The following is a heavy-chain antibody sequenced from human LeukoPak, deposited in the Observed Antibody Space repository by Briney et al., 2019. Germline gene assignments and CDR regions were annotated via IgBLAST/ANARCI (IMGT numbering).Heavy chain of an antibody. J-gene: IGHJ4*02. CDR3: ARVSPEGDYDY. D-gene: IGHD4-17*01. Sequence: GGSLRLSCAASGFTFSSYWMHWVRQAPGKGLVWVSRINSDGSSTSYADSVKGRFTISRDNAKNTLYLQMNSLGAEDTAVYYCARVSPEGDYDYWGQGTLVTVSS. CDR2: INSDGSST. CDR1: GFTFSSYW. V-gene: IGHV3-74*01.